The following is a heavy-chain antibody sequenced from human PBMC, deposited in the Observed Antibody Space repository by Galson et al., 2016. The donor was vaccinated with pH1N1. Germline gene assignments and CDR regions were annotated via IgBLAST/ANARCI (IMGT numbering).Heavy chain of an antibody. CDR3: ASLSWFEELGGYFQH. Sequence: ETLSLTCTVSGGSISSHDWSWIRPPPGKGLEWIGCIYYSGSTNYNPSVKSRVTISVDTSKNQFSLKLSSVNAADTDVYYCASLSWFEELGGYFQHWGQGTLVTVSS. J-gene: IGHJ1*01. CDR1: GGSISSHD. D-gene: IGHD3-10*01. CDR2: IYYSGST. V-gene: IGHV4-59*11.